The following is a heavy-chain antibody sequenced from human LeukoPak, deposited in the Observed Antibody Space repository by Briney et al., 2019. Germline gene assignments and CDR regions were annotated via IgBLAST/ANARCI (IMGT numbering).Heavy chain of an antibody. J-gene: IGHJ5*02. Sequence: PGGSLRLSCAASGFTFSSYEMNWVRQAPGKGLEWIGSIYYSGSTYYNPSLKSRVTISVDTSKNQFSLKLSSVTAADTAVYYCARAAIAAAGPTFDWFDPWGQGTLVTVSS. CDR3: ARAAIAAAGPTFDWFDP. D-gene: IGHD6-13*01. V-gene: IGHV4-39*07. CDR2: IYYSGST. CDR1: GFTFSSYE.